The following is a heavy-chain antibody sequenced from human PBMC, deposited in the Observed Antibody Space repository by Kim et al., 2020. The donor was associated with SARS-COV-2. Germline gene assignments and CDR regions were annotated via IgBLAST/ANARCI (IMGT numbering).Heavy chain of an antibody. Sequence: GGSLRLSCAASGFTFSDYYMSWIRQAPGKGLEWVSYISSSGSTIYYADSVKGRFTISRDNAKNSLYLQMNSLRAEDTAVYYCARDGSGGYCSSTSCYNHDAFDIWGQGTMVTVSS. CDR3: ARDGSGGYCSSTSCYNHDAFDI. CDR2: ISSSGSTI. D-gene: IGHD2-2*02. CDR1: GFTFSDYY. V-gene: IGHV3-11*01. J-gene: IGHJ3*02.